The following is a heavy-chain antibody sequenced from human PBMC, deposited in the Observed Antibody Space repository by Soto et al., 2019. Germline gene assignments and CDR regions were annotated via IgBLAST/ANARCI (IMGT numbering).Heavy chain of an antibody. D-gene: IGHD3-10*01. CDR3: ARGGGGYYYGSVSYLGSRYYYLLAV. Sequence: SETLSLTCAVYGGSFSGYYWSWIRQPPGKGLEWIGEINHSGSTNYNPSLKSRVTISVDTSKNQFSLKLSSVTAADTAVYYCARGGGGYYYGSVSYLGSRYYYLLAVCGQGTSVTVSS. CDR1: GGSFSGYY. V-gene: IGHV4-34*01. CDR2: INHSGST. J-gene: IGHJ6*02.